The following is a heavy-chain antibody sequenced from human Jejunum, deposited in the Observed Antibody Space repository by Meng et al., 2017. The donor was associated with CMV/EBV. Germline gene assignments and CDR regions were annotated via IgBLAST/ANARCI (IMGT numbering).Heavy chain of an antibody. Sequence: RHYAMNWVRLATGKGAVWVSGVRTSSGSTYYAASVQSRFTMSRDNSKKTVYLQMSSVGVEDTALYYCAKGIYYFDGSGYRFFDYWGQGTRVTVSA. CDR3: AKGIYYFDGSGYRFFDY. CDR2: VRTSSGST. J-gene: IGHJ4*02. V-gene: IGHV3-23*01. CDR1: RHYA. D-gene: IGHD3-22*01.